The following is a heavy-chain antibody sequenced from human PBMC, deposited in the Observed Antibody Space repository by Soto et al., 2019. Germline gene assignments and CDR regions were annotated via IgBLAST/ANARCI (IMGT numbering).Heavy chain of an antibody. Sequence: EVQLVESGGGLIQPGGSLRLSCAASGFTFSTYWMHWVRQAPGKGLVWVSRINSDGSSTTYADSVEGRFTISRDNAKNTLYLQMNRLRAEDTAVYYCATDPRSNDAFDIWGQGTMVTVSS. CDR2: INSDGSST. J-gene: IGHJ3*02. CDR1: GFTFSTYW. CDR3: ATDPRSNDAFDI. D-gene: IGHD6-13*01. V-gene: IGHV3-74*01.